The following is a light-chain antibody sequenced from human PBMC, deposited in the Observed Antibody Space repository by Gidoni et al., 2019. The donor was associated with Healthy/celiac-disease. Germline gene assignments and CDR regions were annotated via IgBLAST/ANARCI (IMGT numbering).Light chain of an antibody. V-gene: IGKV3-20*01. Sequence: EIVLTQSPGTLSLSPGERATLSCRASQSVSSSYLAWYQQTPGQAPRLLIYGASSRATGIPDRFSCSGSGTDFTLTISRLEPEDFAVYYCQQYGSSQTFGQGTKVEIK. CDR2: GAS. J-gene: IGKJ1*01. CDR1: QSVSSSY. CDR3: QQYGSSQT.